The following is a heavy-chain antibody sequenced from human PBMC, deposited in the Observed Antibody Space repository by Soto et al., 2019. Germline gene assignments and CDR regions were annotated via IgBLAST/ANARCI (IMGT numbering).Heavy chain of an antibody. CDR3: ARGGEIVPAAISFDY. D-gene: IGHD2-2*02. CDR2: INHSGST. V-gene: IGHV4-34*01. Sequence: SETLSLTCAVYGGSFSGYYWSWIRQPPGKGLEWIGEINHSGSTNYNPSLKSRVTISVDTSKNQFSLKLSSVTAADTAVYYCARGGEIVPAAISFDYWGQGTLVTVSS. J-gene: IGHJ4*02. CDR1: GGSFSGYY.